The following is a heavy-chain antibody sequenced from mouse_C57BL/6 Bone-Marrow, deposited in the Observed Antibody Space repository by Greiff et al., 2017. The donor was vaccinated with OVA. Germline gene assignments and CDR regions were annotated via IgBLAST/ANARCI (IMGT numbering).Heavy chain of an antibody. D-gene: IGHD1-1*01. Sequence: EVQLQQSGPELVKPGASVKIPCKASGYTFTDYNMDWVKQSHGKSLEWIGDINPNNGGTIYNQKFKGKATLTVDKSSSTAYMALRSLTSEDTAVDYCARSYYGSSYGYFDVWGTGTTVTVAS. CDR1: GYTFTDYN. CDR3: ARSYYGSSYGYFDV. V-gene: IGHV1-18*01. CDR2: INPNNGGT. J-gene: IGHJ1*03.